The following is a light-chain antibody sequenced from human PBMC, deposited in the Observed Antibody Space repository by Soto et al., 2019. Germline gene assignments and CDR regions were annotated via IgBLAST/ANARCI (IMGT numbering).Light chain of an antibody. CDR1: SSDVGGYDY. CDR2: EVT. V-gene: IGLV2-8*01. CDR3: CSYAGSNPVV. Sequence: QSALTQPPSASGSPGQSVTISCTGTSSDVGGYDYVSWYQHHPGKAPKLIIYEVTKRPSGVPDRFSGSKSGNTASLTVSGLQAEDEADYYCCSYAGSNPVVFGGGTKVTVL. J-gene: IGLJ2*01.